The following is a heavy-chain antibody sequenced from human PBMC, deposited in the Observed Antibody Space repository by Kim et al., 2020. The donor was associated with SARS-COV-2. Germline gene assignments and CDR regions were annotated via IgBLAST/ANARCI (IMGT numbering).Heavy chain of an antibody. D-gene: IGHD3-22*01. J-gene: IGHJ6*02. V-gene: IGHV1-2*06. CDR2: INPNSGGT. CDR1: GYTFTGYY. Sequence: ASVKVSCKASGYTFTGYYMHWVRQAPGQGLEWMGRINPNSGGTNYAQKFQGRVTMTRDTSISTAYMELSRLRSDDTAVYYCARDRNVYYYDSSGYLDYYYGMDVWGQGTTVTVSS. CDR3: ARDRNVYYYDSSGYLDYYYGMDV.